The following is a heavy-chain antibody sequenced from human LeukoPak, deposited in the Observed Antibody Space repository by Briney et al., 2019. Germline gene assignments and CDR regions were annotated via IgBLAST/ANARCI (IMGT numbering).Heavy chain of an antibody. Sequence: GGSLRLSCTASGFTFGDYAMSWVRQAPGKGLEWVGFIRSKAYGGTTEYAASVKGRFTISRDDSKSISYLQMNSLKTEDTAVYYCTRDSRPGYDYVWGSYRADYWGQGTLVTVSS. V-gene: IGHV3-49*04. CDR1: GFTFGDYA. J-gene: IGHJ4*02. D-gene: IGHD3-16*02. CDR2: IRSKAYGGTT. CDR3: TRDSRPGYDYVWGSYRADY.